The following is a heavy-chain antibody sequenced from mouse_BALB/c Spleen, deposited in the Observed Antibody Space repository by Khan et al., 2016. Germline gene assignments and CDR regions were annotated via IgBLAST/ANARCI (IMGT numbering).Heavy chain of an antibody. J-gene: IGHJ4*01. CDR1: GFSIIAYG. D-gene: IGHD2-2*01. CDR3: ARDGWGYYAMDY. Sequence: QVQLKESGPGLVAPSQSLSITCTVSGFSIIAYGVNWVRQPPGKGLEWLGMIWGDGSTDYTSALKSRLNITKDNSKSQVFLKMNSLQTDDTAKYYCARDGWGYYAMDYWGQGTSVTVSS. CDR2: IWGDGST. V-gene: IGHV2-6-7*01.